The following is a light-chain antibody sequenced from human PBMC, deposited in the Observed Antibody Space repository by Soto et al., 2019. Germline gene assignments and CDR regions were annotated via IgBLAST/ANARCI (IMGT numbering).Light chain of an antibody. CDR3: SSYTNSDTLVV. CDR1: SSDVGAYDL. V-gene: IGLV2-14*02. Sequence: QSVLTQPASVSGSPGQSITISCIGTSSDVGAYDLVSWYQQHPGTAPRLIIYEVTNRPSGVSNRFSASKSGNTASLTISGLQAEDEAAYYCSSYTNSDTLVVFGTGTKLTVL. J-gene: IGLJ1*01. CDR2: EVT.